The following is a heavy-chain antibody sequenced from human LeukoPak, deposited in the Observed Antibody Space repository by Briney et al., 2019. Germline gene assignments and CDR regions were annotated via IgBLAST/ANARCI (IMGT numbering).Heavy chain of an antibody. CDR2: IYTSGST. V-gene: IGHV4-4*07. CDR3: ARGSKGEQYYYYYMDV. D-gene: IGHD1/OR15-1a*01. J-gene: IGHJ6*03. Sequence: SETLSLTCTVSGGSISSYYWSWIRQPAGKGLEWIGRIYTSGSTNYNPSLKSRVTMSVDTSKNQFSLKIVSVTAADTAIYYCARGSKGEQYYYYYMDVWGKGTTVTVSS. CDR1: GGSISSYY.